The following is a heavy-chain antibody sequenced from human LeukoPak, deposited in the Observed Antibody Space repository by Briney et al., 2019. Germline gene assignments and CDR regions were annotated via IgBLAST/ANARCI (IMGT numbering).Heavy chain of an antibody. CDR1: GGSFSSGSYY. Sequence: SETLSLTCTVSGGSFSSGSYYWSWIRQPPGKGLEWIGEINHSGSTNYNPSLKSRVTISVDTSKNQFSLKLSSVTAADTAVYYCARGRPSMVRGAYYFDYWGQGTLVTVSS. V-gene: IGHV4-39*07. CDR2: INHSGST. D-gene: IGHD3-10*01. J-gene: IGHJ4*02. CDR3: ARGRPSMVRGAYYFDY.